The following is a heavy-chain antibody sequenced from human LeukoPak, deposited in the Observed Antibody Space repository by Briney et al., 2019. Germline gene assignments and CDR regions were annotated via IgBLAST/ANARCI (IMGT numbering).Heavy chain of an antibody. D-gene: IGHD6-13*01. CDR3: ARSDTHHIHSSSWHFDY. Sequence: PSETLYLTCSVSGVSIGTNFWSWIRQVPGNGLEWIGYRSYSGSTNYNPSLKSRVSISIDTSKNQFSLELNSVTAADTAVYYCARSDTHHIHSSSWHFDYWGQGTLVTVSS. CDR2: RSYSGST. V-gene: IGHV4-59*01. J-gene: IGHJ4*02. CDR1: GVSIGTNF.